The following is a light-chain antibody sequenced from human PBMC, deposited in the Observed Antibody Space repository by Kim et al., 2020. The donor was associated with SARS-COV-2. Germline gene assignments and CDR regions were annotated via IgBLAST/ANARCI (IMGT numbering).Light chain of an antibody. V-gene: IGKV3-20*01. CDR1: QSITSNY. CDR3: QQHEDAPLT. J-gene: IGKJ4*01. Sequence: SPGERVTLSCRASQSITSNYLAWYQQKPGQAPRLLIYEIFNRATGIPDRFSGSGSGTDFTLTISRLEPEDFAVYYCQQHEDAPLTFGGGTKVEIK. CDR2: EIF.